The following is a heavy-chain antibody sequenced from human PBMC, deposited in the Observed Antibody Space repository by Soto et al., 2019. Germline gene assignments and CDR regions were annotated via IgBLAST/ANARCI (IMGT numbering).Heavy chain of an antibody. V-gene: IGHV3-23*01. J-gene: IGHJ4*02. CDR3: AKRRSSSTFDY. Sequence: EVQLLESGGGLVQPGESLRLSCAASGFTFSSYAMSWVRQAPGKGLEWVSVISGSDDSTYYADSVEGRCTISRDNSQNTLYLQMNSLRAEDTAVYYCAKRRSSSTFDYWGQGTLVTVSS. CDR2: ISGSDDST. CDR1: GFTFSSYA. D-gene: IGHD6-6*01.